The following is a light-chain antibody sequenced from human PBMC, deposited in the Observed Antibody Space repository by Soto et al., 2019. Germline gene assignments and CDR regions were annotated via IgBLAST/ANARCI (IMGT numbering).Light chain of an antibody. J-gene: IGLJ2*01. Sequence: QSALTQPPSASGSPGQSVTISCTGTSSDVGGYNYVSWYQQHPGKAPKLMISEVSKRPSGVPDRFSGSKSGNTASLTVSGLNAEDEADYYCSSFAGNNNLVFGGGTKLTVL. V-gene: IGLV2-8*01. CDR1: SSDVGGYNY. CDR2: EVS. CDR3: SSFAGNNNLV.